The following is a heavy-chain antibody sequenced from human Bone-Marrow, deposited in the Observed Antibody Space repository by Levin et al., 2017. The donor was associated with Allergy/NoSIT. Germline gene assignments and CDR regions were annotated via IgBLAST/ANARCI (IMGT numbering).Heavy chain of an antibody. CDR1: GGSINSYY. Sequence: NPSETLSLTCTVSGGSINSYYWSWIRQPPGKGLEWIGYIYYSGSTNYNPSLESRVTISLDTSKNQFSLELSSVTAADTAVYYCARSTILAGYYEVVAPFDYWGQGTLVTVSS. CDR3: ARSTILAGYYEVVAPFDY. D-gene: IGHD3-9*01. V-gene: IGHV4-59*01. CDR2: IYYSGST. J-gene: IGHJ4*02.